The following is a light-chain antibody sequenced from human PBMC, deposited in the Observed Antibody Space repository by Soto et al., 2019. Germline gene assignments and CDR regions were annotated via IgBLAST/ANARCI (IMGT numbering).Light chain of an antibody. CDR1: SSDVGSYNL. J-gene: IGLJ1*01. V-gene: IGLV2-23*01. Sequence: QSALTQPASVSGSPGQSITISCTGTSSDVGSYNLVSWYQQHPGKAPKLMIYEGSKRPSGVSNRFSGSKSGNTASLTISGLQAEDEADYYCCSYAGSQRVFGTGTKLTVL. CDR2: EGS. CDR3: CSYAGSQRV.